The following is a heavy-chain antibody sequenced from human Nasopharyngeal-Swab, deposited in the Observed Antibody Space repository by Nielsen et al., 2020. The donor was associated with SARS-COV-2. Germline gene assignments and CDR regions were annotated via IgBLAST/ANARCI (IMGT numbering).Heavy chain of an antibody. D-gene: IGHD5-18*01. Sequence: SGPTLVKPTQTLTLTCTFSGFSLSTSGVGVGWIRQPPGKALEWLALIYWNDDKRYSPSLKSRLTITKDTSKNQVVLTMTNMDPVDTATYYCARERWMQLGYAAFDIWGQGTMVTVSS. V-gene: IGHV2-5*01. J-gene: IGHJ3*02. CDR3: ARERWMQLGYAAFDI. CDR2: IYWNDDK. CDR1: GFSLSTSGVG.